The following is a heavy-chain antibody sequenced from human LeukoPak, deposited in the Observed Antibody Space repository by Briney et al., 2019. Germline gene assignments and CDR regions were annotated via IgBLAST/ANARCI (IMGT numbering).Heavy chain of an antibody. CDR2: IYYSGST. Sequence: PSQTLSLTCTVSGGSISSGGYSWSWIRQHPGKGLEWIGYIYYSGSTHYNPSLKSRVTISVDTSKNQFSLKLSSVTAADTAVYYCARAPRIAAAGIVPFYFDYWGQGTLVTVSS. J-gene: IGHJ4*02. CDR1: GGSISSGGYS. CDR3: ARAPRIAAAGIVPFYFDY. V-gene: IGHV4-31*03. D-gene: IGHD6-13*01.